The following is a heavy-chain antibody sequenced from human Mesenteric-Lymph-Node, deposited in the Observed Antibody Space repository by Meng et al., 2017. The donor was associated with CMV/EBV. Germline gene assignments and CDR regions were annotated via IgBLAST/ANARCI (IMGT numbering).Heavy chain of an antibody. D-gene: IGHD2-2*01. CDR1: GGSIRGSTDYY. V-gene: IGHV4-39*07. Sequence: SETLSLTCSVSGGSIRGSTDYYWGWIRQPPGKGLEWIGSIFYNGNTFHNPSLESRVTMSVDTSKNQFSLRLNSVTAADTAVYYCARDCGTRCSSSGYWGQGTLVTVSS. J-gene: IGHJ4*02. CDR3: ARDCGTRCSSSGY. CDR2: IFYNGNT.